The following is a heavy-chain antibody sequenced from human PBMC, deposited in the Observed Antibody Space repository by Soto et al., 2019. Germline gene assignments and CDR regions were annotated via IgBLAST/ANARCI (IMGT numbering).Heavy chain of an antibody. CDR2: IWYDGSNK. V-gene: IGHV3-33*01. Sequence: GGSLRLSCAASGFTFSSYGMHWVRQAPGKGLEWVAVIWYDGSNKYYADSVKGRFTISRDNSKNTLYLQMNSLRAEDTAVYYCARDSGPHDIVVVPAAIPTYLFDYWGQGTLVTVSS. CDR3: ARDSGPHDIVVVPAAIPTYLFDY. J-gene: IGHJ4*02. D-gene: IGHD2-2*01. CDR1: GFTFSSYG.